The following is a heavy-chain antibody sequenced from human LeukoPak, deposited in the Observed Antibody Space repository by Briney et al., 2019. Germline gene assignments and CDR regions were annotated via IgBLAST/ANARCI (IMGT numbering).Heavy chain of an antibody. CDR1: GFTFSSYG. Sequence: GGSLRLSCAASGFTFSSYGMHWVRQAPGKGLEWVAVISYDGSNKYYADSVKGRFTISRDNSKNTLYLQMNSLRAGDTAVYYCAKDPGYSGYDWGGLGYWGQGTLVTVSS. J-gene: IGHJ4*02. CDR3: AKDPGYSGYDWGGLGY. V-gene: IGHV3-30*18. CDR2: ISYDGSNK. D-gene: IGHD5-12*01.